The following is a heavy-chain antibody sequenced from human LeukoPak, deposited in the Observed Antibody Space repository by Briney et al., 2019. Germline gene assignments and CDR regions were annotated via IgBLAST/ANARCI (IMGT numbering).Heavy chain of an antibody. Sequence: SETLSLTCTVSGGSISSYYWSWIRQPAGKGLEWIGRIYTSGSTNYNPSLKSRVTMSVDTSKNQFSLKLSSVTAADTAVYYCARDLRYCSGGSCYSSLGFDYWAREPWSPSPQ. CDR2: IYTSGST. D-gene: IGHD2-15*01. CDR3: ARDLRYCSGGSCYSSLGFDY. J-gene: IGHJ4*02. CDR1: GGSISSYY. V-gene: IGHV4-4*07.